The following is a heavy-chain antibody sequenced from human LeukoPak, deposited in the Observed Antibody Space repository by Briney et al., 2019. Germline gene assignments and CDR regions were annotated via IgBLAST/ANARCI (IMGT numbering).Heavy chain of an antibody. CDR1: GISLSNYG. CDR2: ISGSGGST. D-gene: IGHD3-22*01. V-gene: IGHV3-23*01. Sequence: GGSLSLSCAVSGISLSNYGMSWVRQAPGKGLEWVAGISGSGGSTNYADSVKGRFTISRDNPKNTLYLQMNRLRAEDTAVYFCAKRGVVIRVILVGFHKEAYYFDSWSQGALVTVSS. CDR3: AKRGVVIRVILVGFHKEAYYFDS. J-gene: IGHJ4*02.